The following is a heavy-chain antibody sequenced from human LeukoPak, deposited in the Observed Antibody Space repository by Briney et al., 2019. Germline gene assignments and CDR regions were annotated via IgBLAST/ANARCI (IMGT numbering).Heavy chain of an antibody. CDR1: GFTFSSYA. CDR2: ISGGGGGT. J-gene: IGHJ4*02. CDR3: AKGPRVPAAALGPFDY. Sequence: GGSLRLSCAASGFTFSSYAMSWVRQAPGKGLEWVSGISGGGGGTHYADSVKGRFTIYRDYSKNTLYLQMNSLRAEDTAVYYCAKGPRVPAAALGPFDYWGQGTLVTVSS. D-gene: IGHD6-25*01. V-gene: IGHV3-23*01.